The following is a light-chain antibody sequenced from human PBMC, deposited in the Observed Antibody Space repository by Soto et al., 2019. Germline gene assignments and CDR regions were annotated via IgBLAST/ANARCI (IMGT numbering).Light chain of an antibody. J-gene: IGKJ1*01. Sequence: ELVFPQSPGTLSLSLGYSAPLSCRPRQSVSHNYLAWYQQKPGQAPRLLIYGASNRATCIPDRFSGSGSETEFTLTISSLQPEDSSVYFGQQYNNWPPWTFGQGTKVDIK. CDR2: GAS. V-gene: IGKV3D-15*01. CDR3: QQYNNWPPWT. CDR1: QSVSHNY.